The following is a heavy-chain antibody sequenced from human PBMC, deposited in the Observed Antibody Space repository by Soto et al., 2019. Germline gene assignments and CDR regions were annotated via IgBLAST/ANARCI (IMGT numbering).Heavy chain of an antibody. CDR2: IYYSGST. CDR3: AMRTTYIVGATIFDY. J-gene: IGHJ4*02. V-gene: IGHV4-39*01. Sequence: SETLSLTCTVSGGSISSSSYYWGWIRQPPGKGLEWIGSIYYSGSTYYNPSLKSRVTISLDTSKNQFSLKLSSVTAADTAVYYCAMRTTYIVGATIFDYWGQGTLVTVSS. CDR1: GGSISSSSYY. D-gene: IGHD1-26*01.